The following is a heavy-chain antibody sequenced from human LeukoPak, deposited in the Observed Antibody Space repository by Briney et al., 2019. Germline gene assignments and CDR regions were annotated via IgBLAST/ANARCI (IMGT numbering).Heavy chain of an antibody. J-gene: IGHJ4*02. CDR3: AKDEVVVPAASDY. V-gene: IGHV3-23*01. CDR1: GFTFSSYA. D-gene: IGHD2-2*01. Sequence: GGPLRLSCAASGFTFSSYAMSWVRQAPGKGLEWVSAISGSGGSTYYADSVKGRFTISRDNSKNTLYLQMNSLRAEDTAVYYCAKDEVVVPAASDYWGQGTLVTVSS. CDR2: ISGSGGST.